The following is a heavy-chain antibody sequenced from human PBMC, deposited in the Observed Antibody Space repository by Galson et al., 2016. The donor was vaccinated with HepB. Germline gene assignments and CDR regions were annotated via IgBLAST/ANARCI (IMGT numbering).Heavy chain of an antibody. CDR2: INWNGDTT. CDR1: GFIFDDFG. V-gene: IGHV3-20*04. CDR3: ARVRYYGSVNYPPSIDF. Sequence: SLRLSCAASGFIFDDFGMGWVRQAPGQGLEWVAGINWNGDTTGYAGSLKGRFTVSRDNAKNSLYRQMNCLRAEDSALYYRARVRYYGSVNYPPSIDFWGQGTLVTVSS. D-gene: IGHD3-10*01. J-gene: IGHJ4*02.